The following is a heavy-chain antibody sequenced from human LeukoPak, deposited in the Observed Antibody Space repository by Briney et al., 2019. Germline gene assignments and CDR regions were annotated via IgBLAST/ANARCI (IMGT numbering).Heavy chain of an antibody. CDR2: ISPYNGNT. CDR1: GYIFTSYG. Sequence: APVKVSCKASGYIFTSYGISWVRQAPGQGLEWIGWISPYNGNTNYAQNLQGRGTMTTDTSTSTAYMELRSLRSDDTAVYYCARHYYGSGTYYHFDSWGQGTLVTVSS. V-gene: IGHV1-18*01. J-gene: IGHJ4*02. CDR3: ARHYYGSGTYYHFDS. D-gene: IGHD3-10*01.